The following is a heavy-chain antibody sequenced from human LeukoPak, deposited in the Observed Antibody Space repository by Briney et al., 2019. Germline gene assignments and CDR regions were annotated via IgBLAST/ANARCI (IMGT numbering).Heavy chain of an antibody. D-gene: IGHD3-10*01. J-gene: IGHJ6*03. CDR1: GYTFTGNY. Sequence: ASVKVSCKASGYTFTGNYIHWVRQAPGQGLEWMGWVNPNSGGTSFAQKFQGRVTMTRDTSISTAYMELSSLRSGDTAVYYCARDRGGFTSGYYYYYMDVWGKGTTVTVSS. CDR2: VNPNSGGT. CDR3: ARDRGGFTSGYYYYYMDV. V-gene: IGHV1-2*02.